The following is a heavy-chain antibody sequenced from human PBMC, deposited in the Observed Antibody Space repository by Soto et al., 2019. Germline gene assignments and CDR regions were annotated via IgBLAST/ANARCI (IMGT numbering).Heavy chain of an antibody. J-gene: IGHJ5*02. CDR3: ARDRPQHEMTTVTTRLFDP. Sequence: PSETLSLTCTVSGGSISSGGYYWSWIRQHPGKGLEWIGYIYYSGSTYYNPSLKSRVTISVDTSKNQFSLKLSSVTAADTAVYYCARDRPQHEMTTVTTRLFDPWGQGTLVTVSS. CDR1: GGSISSGGYY. V-gene: IGHV4-31*03. CDR2: IYYSGST. D-gene: IGHD4-4*01.